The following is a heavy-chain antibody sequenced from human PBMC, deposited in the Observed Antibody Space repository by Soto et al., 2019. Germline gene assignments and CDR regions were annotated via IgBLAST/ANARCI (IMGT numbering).Heavy chain of an antibody. D-gene: IGHD3-22*01. V-gene: IGHV1-69*01. CDR1: GGTFSSYA. Sequence: QVQLVQSGAEVKKPGSSVKVSCKASGGTFSSYAISWVRQAPGQGLEWMGGIIPIFGAANYAKKFQGRVTITADESTSTAYMELSSLRSEDTAVYYCARESRARYYYESSGSHDYWGQGTLVTVSS. CDR2: IIPIFGAA. CDR3: ARESRARYYYESSGSHDY. J-gene: IGHJ4*02.